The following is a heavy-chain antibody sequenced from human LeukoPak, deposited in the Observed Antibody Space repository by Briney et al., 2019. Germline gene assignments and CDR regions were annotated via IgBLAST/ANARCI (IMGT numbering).Heavy chain of an antibody. Sequence: PGGSLRLSCAASGFTFSKSWMSWLRQTPEKGLEWVANIKEDGSAKYYVDSVKGRFTISRDNAKNSLYLQMNSLRAEDTAVYYCARAKVSDYWGQGTLVTVSS. CDR1: GFTFSKSW. CDR3: ARAKVSDY. CDR2: IKEDGSAK. D-gene: IGHD1-14*01. J-gene: IGHJ4*02. V-gene: IGHV3-7*01.